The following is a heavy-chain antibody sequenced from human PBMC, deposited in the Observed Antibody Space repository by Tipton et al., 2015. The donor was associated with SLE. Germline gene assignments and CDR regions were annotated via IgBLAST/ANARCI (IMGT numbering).Heavy chain of an antibody. V-gene: IGHV3-7*01. D-gene: IGHD1-7*01. CDR2: INQDGSVK. J-gene: IGHJ4*02. CDR1: GFSFSTYW. Sequence: SLRLSCAASGFSFSTYWMSWVRQAPGKRLEWVAKINQDGSVKSYVDSVKGRFSISRENARNSLYLQTDSLRAEDTAMYYCARGVLITGTTRYFDYWGQGTLVTVSS. CDR3: ARGVLITGTTRYFDY.